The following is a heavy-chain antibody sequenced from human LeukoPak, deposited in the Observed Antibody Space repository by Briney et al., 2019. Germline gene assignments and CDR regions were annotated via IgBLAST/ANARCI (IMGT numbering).Heavy chain of an antibody. CDR3: ARVTLGFVVVTASYAFDI. CDR2: ISSSGSTI. J-gene: IGHJ3*02. Sequence: GGSLRLSCAASGFTFSSYSMNWVRQAPGKGLEWVSYISSSGSTIYYADSVKGRFTISRDNAKNSLYLQMNSLRAEDTAVYYCARVTLGFVVVTASYAFDIWGQGTMVTVSS. D-gene: IGHD2-21*02. CDR1: GFTFSSYS. V-gene: IGHV3-48*04.